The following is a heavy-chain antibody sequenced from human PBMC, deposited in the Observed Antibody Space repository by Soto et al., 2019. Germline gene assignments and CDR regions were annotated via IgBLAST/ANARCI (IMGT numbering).Heavy chain of an antibody. V-gene: IGHV3-11*01. CDR1: GFAFSDPY. D-gene: IGHD4-17*01. Sequence: PGGSLRLSCAASGFAFSDPYMSWIRQAPGKGLEWISYISSSGSTIYYADSVKGRFTISRDNAKKSLYLQMGSLTADDTAVYYCARGGASVTTPFDYWGQGTQVTVSS. CDR2: ISSSGSTI. J-gene: IGHJ4*02. CDR3: ARGGASVTTPFDY.